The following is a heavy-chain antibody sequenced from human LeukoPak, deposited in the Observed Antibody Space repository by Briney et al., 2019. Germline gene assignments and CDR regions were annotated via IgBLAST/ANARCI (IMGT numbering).Heavy chain of an antibody. V-gene: IGHV3-21*01. D-gene: IGHD3-22*01. CDR2: ITSSSRYL. CDR3: ARDPYSGYYGTDYYYYMDV. Sequence: PGGSLRLSCEASGFSFSTYNMNWVRQAPGQRLEWISSITSSSRYLFYADSVRGRFTISRDNTKNSLYPQIDSLRAEDTAVYYCARDPYSGYYGTDYYYYMDVWGKGTTVTVSS. J-gene: IGHJ6*03. CDR1: GFSFSTYN.